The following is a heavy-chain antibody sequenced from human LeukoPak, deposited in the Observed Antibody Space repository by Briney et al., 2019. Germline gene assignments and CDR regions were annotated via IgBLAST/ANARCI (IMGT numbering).Heavy chain of an antibody. D-gene: IGHD5-24*01. CDR1: GFTFSSYA. CDR2: ISGSGGST. V-gene: IGHV3-23*01. Sequence: PGGSLRLSCAASGFTFSSYAMSWVRQAPGKGLEWVSGISGSGGSTYYTDSVKGRFTITRDNSKNMMHMEMDSLRVEDTAVYYCAKDTKRWLQLLDHWGQGTPVTVSS. J-gene: IGHJ4*02. CDR3: AKDTKRWLQLLDH.